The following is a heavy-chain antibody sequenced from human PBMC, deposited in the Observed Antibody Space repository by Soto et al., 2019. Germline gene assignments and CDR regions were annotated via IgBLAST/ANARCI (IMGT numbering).Heavy chain of an antibody. D-gene: IGHD4-4*01. CDR3: ARGRDTVTGYYYGMDV. V-gene: IGHV1-2*04. CDR2: INPNSGGT. J-gene: IGHJ6*02. CDR1: AYTFSIYG. Sequence: GASVKVSRKASAYTFSIYGITWARQAPGQGLEWMGWINPNSGGTNYAQKFQGWVTVTRDTSISTAYMELSRLRSDDTAVYYCARGRDTVTGYYYGMDVWGQGTTVTVSS.